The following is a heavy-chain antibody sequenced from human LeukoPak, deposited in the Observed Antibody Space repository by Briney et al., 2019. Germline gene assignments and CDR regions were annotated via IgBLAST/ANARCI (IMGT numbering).Heavy chain of an antibody. J-gene: IGHJ2*01. Sequence: SETLSLTCTVSGGSISSYYWSWIRQPPGKGLEWIGYIYYSGSTNYNPSLKSRVTISVDTSKNQLSLKLSSVTAADTAVYYCARARYYYDSSGYPYWYFDLWGRGTLVTVSS. V-gene: IGHV4-59*01. CDR3: ARARYYYDSSGYPYWYFDL. CDR1: GGSISSYY. D-gene: IGHD3-22*01. CDR2: IYYSGST.